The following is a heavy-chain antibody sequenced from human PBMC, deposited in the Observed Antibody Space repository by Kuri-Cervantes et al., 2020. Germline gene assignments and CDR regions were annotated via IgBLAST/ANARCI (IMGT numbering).Heavy chain of an antibody. Sequence: GESLKISCAASGFTFSSYGMHWVRQAPGKGLEWVAVIWYDGSNKYYADSVKGRFTISRDNSKNTLYLQMNSLRAEDTAVYYCAKGYGDYDYWGQGTLVTVSS. V-gene: IGHV3-30*02. CDR1: GFTFSSYG. CDR3: AKGYGDYDY. J-gene: IGHJ4*02. CDR2: IWYDGSNK. D-gene: IGHD4-17*01.